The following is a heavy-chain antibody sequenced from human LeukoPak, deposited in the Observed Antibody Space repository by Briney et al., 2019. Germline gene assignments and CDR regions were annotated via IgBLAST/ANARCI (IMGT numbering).Heavy chain of an antibody. V-gene: IGHV4-34*01. J-gene: IGHJ6*03. CDR3: VRKGVVVPAEYYYYMDV. CDR2: INHSGST. CDR1: GGSFSGYY. D-gene: IGHD2-2*01. Sequence: KPSETLSLTCAVYGGSFSGYYWSWIRQPPGKGLEWIGEINHSGSTNYNPSLKSRVTISVDTSKNQFSLKLSSVTAADTAVYYCVRKGVVVPAEYYYYMDVWGKGTTVTVSS.